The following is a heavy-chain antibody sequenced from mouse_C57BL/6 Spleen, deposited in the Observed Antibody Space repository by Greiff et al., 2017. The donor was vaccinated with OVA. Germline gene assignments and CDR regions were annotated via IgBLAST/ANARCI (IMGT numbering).Heavy chain of an antibody. CDR2: IHPNSGST. V-gene: IGHV1-64*01. Sequence: QVQLQQPGAELVKPGASVKLSCKASGYTFTSYWMHWVKQRPGQGLEWIGMIHPNSGSTNYNEKFKSKATLTVDKSSSTAYMQLSSLTSEDSAVYYCAREYYYGISYYAMDYWGQGTSGTVSS. CDR3: AREYYYGISYYAMDY. CDR1: GYTFTSYW. D-gene: IGHD1-1*01. J-gene: IGHJ4*01.